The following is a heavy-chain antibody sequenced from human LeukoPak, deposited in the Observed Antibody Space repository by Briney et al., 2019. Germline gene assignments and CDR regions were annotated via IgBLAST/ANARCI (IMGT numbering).Heavy chain of an antibody. D-gene: IGHD2-2*01. CDR1: GYTFTGYY. Sequence: ASVKVSCKASGYTFTGYYMHWVRQAPGQGLEWMGWINPNSGGTNYAQKFQGRVTMTRDTSISTAYMELSRLRSDDTAVYYCARDEGVGDIVVVPAAPGGWFDPWGQGTLVTVSS. CDR2: INPNSGGT. J-gene: IGHJ5*02. CDR3: ARDEGVGDIVVVPAAPGGWFDP. V-gene: IGHV1-2*02.